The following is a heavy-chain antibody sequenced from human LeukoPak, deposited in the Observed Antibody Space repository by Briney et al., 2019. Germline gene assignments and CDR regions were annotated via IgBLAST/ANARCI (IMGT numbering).Heavy chain of an antibody. Sequence: PSETLSLTCTVSGGSISSNGYYWGWIRQPPGKGLEWIGSIEYSGSTYYNPSLKSRVPISVDTSENQFSLRLSSVIASDTAVYYCARHRLTIFRGVGVTLYYYYMDVWGKGTTVTISS. CDR1: GGSISSNGYY. CDR2: IEYSGST. J-gene: IGHJ6*03. CDR3: ARHRLTIFRGVGVTLYYYYMDV. V-gene: IGHV4-39*01. D-gene: IGHD3-10*01.